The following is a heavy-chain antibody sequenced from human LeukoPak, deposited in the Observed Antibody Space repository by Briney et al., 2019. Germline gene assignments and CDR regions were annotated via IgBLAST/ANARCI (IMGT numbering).Heavy chain of an antibody. Sequence: SETLSLTCTVSGGSISSYYWSWIRQPPGRGLEWIGYIYYSGSTNYNPSLKSRVTISVDTSKNQFSLKLSSVTAADTAVYYCAREYCSSTSCYTGEWFDPWGQGTLVTVSS. CDR1: GGSISSYY. D-gene: IGHD2-2*02. CDR2: IYYSGST. V-gene: IGHV4-59*01. J-gene: IGHJ5*02. CDR3: AREYCSSTSCYTGEWFDP.